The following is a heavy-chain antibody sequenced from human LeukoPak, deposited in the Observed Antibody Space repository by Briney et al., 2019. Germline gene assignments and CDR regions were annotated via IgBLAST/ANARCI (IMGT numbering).Heavy chain of an antibody. Sequence: PGGSLRLSCAASGFSFSNYGMHWVHQAPGKGLEWVAFIRCDGSNKYYTDSVKGRFTISRDKSKNTLYLQISTVRAEYKAVYYCAKRADVASNFDYWGQGTLVTVSS. CDR2: IRCDGSNK. J-gene: IGHJ4*02. D-gene: IGHD6-19*01. CDR1: GFSFSNYG. CDR3: AKRADVASNFDY. V-gene: IGHV3-30*02.